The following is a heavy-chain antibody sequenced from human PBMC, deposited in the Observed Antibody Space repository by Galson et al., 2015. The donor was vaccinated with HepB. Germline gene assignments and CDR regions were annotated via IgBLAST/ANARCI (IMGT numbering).Heavy chain of an antibody. CDR1: GFTFSSYS. CDR2: ISSSSSYI. Sequence: SLRLSCAASGFTFSSYSMNWVRQAPGKGLEWVSSISSSSSYIYYADSVKGRFTVSRDNAKNSLYLQMNSLRAEDTAVYYCAKETYYYDSSGYYDWYFDLWGRGTLVTVSS. D-gene: IGHD3-22*01. V-gene: IGHV3-21*04. J-gene: IGHJ2*01. CDR3: AKETYYYDSSGYYDWYFDL.